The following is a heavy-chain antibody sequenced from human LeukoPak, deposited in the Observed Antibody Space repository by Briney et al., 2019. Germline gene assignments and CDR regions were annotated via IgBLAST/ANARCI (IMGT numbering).Heavy chain of an antibody. CDR1: GGSVSSGSYH. Sequence: SETLSLTCTVSGGSVSSGSYHWSWIQQPPGKGLEWIGYIYYSGSTNYNPSLKSRVTISVDTSKNQFSLKLSSVTAADTAVYYCARVPGGGTAANWGQGTMVTVSS. J-gene: IGHJ3*01. V-gene: IGHV4-61*01. D-gene: IGHD1-7*01. CDR3: ARVPGGGTAAN. CDR2: IYYSGST.